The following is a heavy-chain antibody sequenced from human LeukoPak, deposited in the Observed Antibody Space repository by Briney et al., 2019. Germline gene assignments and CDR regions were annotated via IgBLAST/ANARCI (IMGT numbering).Heavy chain of an antibody. CDR1: GYTFISYA. Sequence: GGSLRLSCAASGYTFISYAMSRVRQAPGKGLEWVSAISGSGGSTYYADSVKGRFTISRDNSKNTLYLQMNSLRAEDTAVYYCAKDRGADDYFDYWGQGTLVTVSS. V-gene: IGHV3-23*01. CDR3: AKDRGADDYFDY. D-gene: IGHD3-10*01. CDR2: ISGSGGST. J-gene: IGHJ4*02.